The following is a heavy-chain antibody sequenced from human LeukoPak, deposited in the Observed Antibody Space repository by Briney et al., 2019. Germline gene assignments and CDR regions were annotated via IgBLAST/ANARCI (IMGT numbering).Heavy chain of an antibody. CDR2: VHHDGINK. V-gene: IGHV3-30*02. CDR3: AKRATMVRGENWFDP. D-gene: IGHD3-10*01. J-gene: IGHJ5*02. CDR1: GFTFSSYG. Sequence: GGSLRLSCAASGFTFSSYGMHWVRQAPGKGLDWVAFVHHDGINKYYADSVKGRFTISRDNSKNTLYLQMNSLRAEDTAVYYCAKRATMVRGENWFDPWGQGTLVTVSS.